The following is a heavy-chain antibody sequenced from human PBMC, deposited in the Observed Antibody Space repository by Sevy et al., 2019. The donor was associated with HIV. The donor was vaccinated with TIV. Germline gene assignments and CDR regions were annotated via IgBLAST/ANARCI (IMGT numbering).Heavy chain of an antibody. J-gene: IGHJ3*02. CDR1: GFTFSDYY. CDR3: ARVVSSSWSRSKDAFDI. V-gene: IGHV3-11*01. D-gene: IGHD6-13*01. Sequence: GGSLRLSCAASGFTFSDYYMSWIRQAPGKGLEWVSYISSSGSTIYYADSVKGRFTISRDNAKNSLYLQMNSLRAEDTAVYYCARVVSSSWSRSKDAFDIWGQGTMATVSS. CDR2: ISSSGSTI.